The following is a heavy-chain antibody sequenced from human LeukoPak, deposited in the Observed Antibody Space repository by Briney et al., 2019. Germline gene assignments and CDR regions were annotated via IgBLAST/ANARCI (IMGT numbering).Heavy chain of an antibody. D-gene: IGHD2-8*02. Sequence: GESLKISCKGSGYSSTSYWIGWVRQMPGKGLEWMGIIFPGGSDTRYSPSFQGQVTISADKSISTAYLQWSSLRASDTAMYYCARHCPGGSYYFDYWGQGTLVTVSS. V-gene: IGHV5-51*01. CDR2: IFPGGSDT. CDR1: GYSSTSYW. CDR3: ARHCPGGSYYFDY. J-gene: IGHJ4*02.